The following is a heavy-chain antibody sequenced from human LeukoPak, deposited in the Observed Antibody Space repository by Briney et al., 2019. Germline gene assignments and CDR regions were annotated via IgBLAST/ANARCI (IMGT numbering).Heavy chain of an antibody. CDR2: ISWNSGSI. CDR1: GDTFDDFA. D-gene: IGHD2-2*01. CDR3: AKDKASMFGSTSYFDP. J-gene: IGHJ5*02. V-gene: IGHV3-9*01. Sequence: SGGSLRLSCAASGDTFDDFAMRCVREAPGGGLGCVSGISWNSGSIGYADSVKGRFTISRDNAKNSLYLQMNSLRAEDTALYYCAKDKASMFGSTSYFDPWGQGTLVTVSS.